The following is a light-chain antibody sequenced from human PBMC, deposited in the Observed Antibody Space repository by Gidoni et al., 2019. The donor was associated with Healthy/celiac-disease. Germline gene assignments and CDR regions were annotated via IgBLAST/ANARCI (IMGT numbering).Light chain of an antibody. Sequence: TLSCRASQSVSSSYLAWYQQKPGQAPRLLIYGASSRATSIPDRFSGSGCGTDFTLTISRLEPEDFAVYYCQQYGSSHQFTFGPGTKVDIK. CDR3: QQYGSSHQFT. CDR2: GAS. J-gene: IGKJ3*01. V-gene: IGKV3-20*01. CDR1: QSVSSSY.